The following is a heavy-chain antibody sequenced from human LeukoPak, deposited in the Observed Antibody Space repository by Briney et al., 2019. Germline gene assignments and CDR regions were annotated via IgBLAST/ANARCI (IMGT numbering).Heavy chain of an antibody. CDR3: ARSGRGTYYYFDL. V-gene: IGHV1-18*01. CDR1: SYTFTRYC. D-gene: IGHD1-26*01. Sequence: ASVKVSCKASSYTFTRYCISWVRQAPGQGLEWMGWISGSNGNTNYAQKFQGRVSMNADTSTSTAYMELRSLRSDDTAVYYCARSGRGTYYYFDLWGQGTLVTVSS. CDR2: ISGSNGNT. J-gene: IGHJ4*02.